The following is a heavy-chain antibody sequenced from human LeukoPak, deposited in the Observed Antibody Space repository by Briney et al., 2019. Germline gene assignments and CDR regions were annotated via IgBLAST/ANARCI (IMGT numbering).Heavy chain of an antibody. CDR3: ARDSVAAAGTIDY. D-gene: IGHD6-13*01. CDR1: GFTFSSYS. Sequence: GGSLRLSRAASGFTFSSYSMNWVRQAPGKGLEWVSYISSSSSTIYYADSVKGRFTISRDNAKNSLYLQMNSLRAEDTAVYYCARDSVAAAGTIDYWGQGTLVTVSS. V-gene: IGHV3-48*01. CDR2: ISSSSSTI. J-gene: IGHJ4*02.